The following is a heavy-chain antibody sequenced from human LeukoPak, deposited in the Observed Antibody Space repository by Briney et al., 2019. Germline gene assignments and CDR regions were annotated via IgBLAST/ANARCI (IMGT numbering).Heavy chain of an antibody. D-gene: IGHD3-22*01. CDR1: GFTFSSYG. V-gene: IGHV3-33*01. CDR3: AREIGYGMDV. Sequence: GGSLRLSCAAPGFTFSSYGMHWVRQAPGKGLEWVAVIWYDGSNKNYVDSVKGRFTISRDDSKNTLYLEMSSLRAEDTAVYYCAREIGYGMDVWGQGTTVTVSS. J-gene: IGHJ6*02. CDR2: IWYDGSNK.